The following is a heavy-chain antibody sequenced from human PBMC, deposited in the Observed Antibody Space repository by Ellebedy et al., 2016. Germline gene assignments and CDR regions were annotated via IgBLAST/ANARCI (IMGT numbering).Heavy chain of an antibody. CDR2: ISYDGSNK. CDR1: GFTFSSYG. J-gene: IGHJ4*02. CDR3: ARDGHTARPRGWFGY. D-gene: IGHD3-10*01. Sequence: GGSLKISCAASGFTFSSYGMHWVRQAPGKGLEWVAVISYDGSNKYYADSVKGRFTISRDNSKNTLYLQMNSLRAEDTAVYYCARDGHTARPRGWFGYWGQGTLVTVSS. V-gene: IGHV3-30*03.